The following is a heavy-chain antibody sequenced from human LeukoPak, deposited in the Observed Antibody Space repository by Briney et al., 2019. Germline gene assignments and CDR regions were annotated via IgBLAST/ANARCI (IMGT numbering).Heavy chain of an antibody. CDR2: IKSKSDGGTI. D-gene: IGHD2-15*01. CDR3: TTRRQDGW. Sequence: PGGSLRLSCVGSGFTFSDAWMSWVRQAPGKGLEWVGRIKSKSDGGTIDYAAPVKGRFTISRDDSRNTLYLQMNSLKIEDTAVYYCTTRRQDGWWGQGTLVTVS. V-gene: IGHV3-15*01. J-gene: IGHJ4*02. CDR1: GFTFSDAW.